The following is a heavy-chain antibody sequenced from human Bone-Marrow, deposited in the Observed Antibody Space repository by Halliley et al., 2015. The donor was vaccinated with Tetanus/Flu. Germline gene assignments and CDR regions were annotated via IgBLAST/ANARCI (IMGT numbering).Heavy chain of an antibody. CDR3: ATIILGVGATSPFDQ. Sequence: GLVKPSETLSLTCAVSGYSINSGSYWGWIRQPPGKGLEWIGNIYDTGGTYYNPSLKSRVTLSVDTSKKFFSLGLSSVTAADTAVYYCATIILGVGATSPFDQWGQGTLVTVAS. CDR2: IYDTGGT. J-gene: IGHJ4*02. CDR1: GYSINSGSY. D-gene: IGHD1-26*01. V-gene: IGHV4-38-2*01.